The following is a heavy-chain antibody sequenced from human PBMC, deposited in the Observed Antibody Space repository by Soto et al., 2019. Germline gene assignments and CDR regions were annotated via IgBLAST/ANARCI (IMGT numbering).Heavy chain of an antibody. J-gene: IGHJ4*02. CDR1: GFTFSSFD. D-gene: IGHD2-21*02. CDR2: IWNDGRNE. Sequence: PGGSLRLSCVASGFTFSSFDMHWVRQAPGKGLEWVAVIWNDGRNENYADSVKGRFTISRDNSKNTLYLQMNSLRAEDTAVYYCARDWGPYCGGDCPWDYWGQGTLVTVSS. V-gene: IGHV3-33*01. CDR3: ARDWGPYCGGDCPWDY.